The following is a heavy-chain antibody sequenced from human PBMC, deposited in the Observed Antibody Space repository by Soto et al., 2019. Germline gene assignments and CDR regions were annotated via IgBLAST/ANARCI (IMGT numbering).Heavy chain of an antibody. CDR2: IYYSGST. CDR3: ASSVYYYDSSGGWFDP. CDR1: GGSISSYY. D-gene: IGHD3-22*01. J-gene: IGHJ5*02. Sequence: PSETLSLTCTVSGGSISSYYWSWIRQPPGKGLEWIGYIYYSGSTNYNPSLKSRVTISVDTSKNQFSLKLSSVTAADTAVYYCASSVYYYDSSGGWFDPWGQGTLVTSPQ. V-gene: IGHV4-59*01.